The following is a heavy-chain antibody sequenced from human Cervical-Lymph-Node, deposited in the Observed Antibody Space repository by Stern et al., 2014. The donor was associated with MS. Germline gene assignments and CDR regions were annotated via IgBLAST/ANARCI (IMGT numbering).Heavy chain of an antibody. CDR1: GGTFSNLV. V-gene: IGHV1-69*06. Sequence: QLVQSGAEVKKPASSVKVSCKASGGTFSNLVISWLRQAPGQGLEWVGGIIPVFGTANYAQKFQGRVTITADRSTSTDYLELISLRSEDTAVYYCAREQGHWFDPWGQGTLVTVSS. J-gene: IGHJ5*02. CDR3: AREQGHWFDP. CDR2: IIPVFGTA.